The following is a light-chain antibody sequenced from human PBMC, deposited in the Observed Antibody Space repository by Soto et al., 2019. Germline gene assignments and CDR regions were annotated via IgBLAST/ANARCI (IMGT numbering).Light chain of an antibody. CDR1: SGDVGSFNY. CDR2: EVT. J-gene: IGLJ1*01. Sequence: QSVLTQPASVSGSPGQSITISCTATSGDVGSFNYVSWYQHHPGKAPKLMIYEVTSRPSGVSNRFSGSKSGNTASLTISGLQAEDEADYYCVSYATSTTLYVFGSGTKVTVL. CDR3: VSYATSTTLYV. V-gene: IGLV2-14*01.